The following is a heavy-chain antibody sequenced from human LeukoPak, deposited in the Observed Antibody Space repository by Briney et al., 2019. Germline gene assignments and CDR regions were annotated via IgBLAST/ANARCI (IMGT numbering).Heavy chain of an antibody. CDR2: IYYSGST. CDR1: GGSVSSGSYY. Sequence: NPSETLSLTCTVSGGSVSSGSYYWSWIRQPPGKGLEWIGYIYYSGSTYYNPSLKSRVTISVDTSKNQFSLKLSSVTAADTAVYYCARVPLSIDSSGYYTPWGQGTLVTVSS. CDR3: ARVPLSIDSSGYYTP. J-gene: IGHJ5*02. V-gene: IGHV4-31*03. D-gene: IGHD3-22*01.